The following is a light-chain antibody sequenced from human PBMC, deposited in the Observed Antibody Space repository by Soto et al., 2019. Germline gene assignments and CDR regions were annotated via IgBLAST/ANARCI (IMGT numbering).Light chain of an antibody. J-gene: IGLJ2*01. CDR1: SSNIGAGYD. CDR2: GNN. Sequence: QSVLTQPPSVSGAPGQRVTISCTGSSSNIGAGYDVHWYQQLPGTAPKLLISGNNNRPSGVPDRFSGSKSGTSASLAITGLQAEDEADYYCQSYDSSLSAPVVFGGGTKVTVL. CDR3: QSYDSSLSAPVV. V-gene: IGLV1-40*01.